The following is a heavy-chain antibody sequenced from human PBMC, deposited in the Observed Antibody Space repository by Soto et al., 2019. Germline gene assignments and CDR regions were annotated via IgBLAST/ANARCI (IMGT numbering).Heavy chain of an antibody. J-gene: IGHJ3*02. CDR2: IYYSGST. D-gene: IGHD1-26*01. CDR1: GGSISSSSYY. CDR3: ARRTRGSYAFDI. V-gene: IGHV4-39*01. Sequence: SETLSLTCTVSGGSISSSSYYWGWIRQPPGKGLEWIGSIYYSGSTYYNPSLKSRVTISVDTSKNQFSLKLSSVTAADTAVYYCARRTRGSYAFDIWGQGTMVTVSS.